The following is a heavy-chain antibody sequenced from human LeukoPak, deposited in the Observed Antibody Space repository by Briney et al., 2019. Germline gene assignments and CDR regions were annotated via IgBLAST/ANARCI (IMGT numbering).Heavy chain of an antibody. CDR3: ARGLRDGYCSGGSCYSAI. Sequence: ASVKVSCKASGYTFTGYYMHWVRQASGQGLEWMGRINPNSGGTNYAQKFQGRVTMTRDTSISTAYMELSRLRSDDTAVYYCARGLRDGYCSGGSCYSAIWGQGTLVTVSS. D-gene: IGHD2-15*01. CDR1: GYTFTGYY. J-gene: IGHJ4*02. CDR2: INPNSGGT. V-gene: IGHV1-2*06.